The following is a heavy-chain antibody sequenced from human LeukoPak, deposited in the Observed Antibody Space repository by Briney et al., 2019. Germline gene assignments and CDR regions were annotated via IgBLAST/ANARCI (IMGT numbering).Heavy chain of an antibody. Sequence: GGSLRLSCAASGFTFSSYSMNWVRQAPGKGLEWVSSISSSSSYIYYADSVEGRFTISRDNAENSLYLQMNSLRAEDTAVYYCAREAFYYYGMDVWGQGTTVTVSS. J-gene: IGHJ6*02. CDR3: AREAFYYYGMDV. V-gene: IGHV3-21*01. CDR1: GFTFSSYS. CDR2: ISSSSSYI.